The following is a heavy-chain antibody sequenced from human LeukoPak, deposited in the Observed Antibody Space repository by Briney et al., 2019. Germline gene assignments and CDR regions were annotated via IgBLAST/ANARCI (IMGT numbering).Heavy chain of an antibody. D-gene: IGHD3-3*01. V-gene: IGHV4-59*04. J-gene: IGHJ6*04. CDR3: AGQYYDFWSGAGDA. CDR1: GDSISFYY. Sequence: SETLSLTCTVSGDSISFYYWSWIRQPPGKGLEWIGTMYYSGSTYYNPSLKSRVTISVDTSKSQFSLRLSSVTAADTAVYYCAGQYYDFWSGAGDAWGKGTTVTVSS. CDR2: MYYSGST.